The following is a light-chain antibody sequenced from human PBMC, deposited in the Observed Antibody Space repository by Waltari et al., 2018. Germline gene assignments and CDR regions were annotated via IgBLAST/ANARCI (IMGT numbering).Light chain of an antibody. J-gene: IGKJ1*01. CDR3: QHYVRLPVT. V-gene: IGKV3-20*01. CDR1: QSVSRT. Sequence: ELVLPQSPGTLSLSPGDRATPSCRASQSVSRTLAWYQQKPGQAPSLLIYAASTRATGIPDRFSGSGSGTDFRLTISRLEPEDFAVYYCQHYVRLPVTFGQGTKVEIK. CDR2: AAS.